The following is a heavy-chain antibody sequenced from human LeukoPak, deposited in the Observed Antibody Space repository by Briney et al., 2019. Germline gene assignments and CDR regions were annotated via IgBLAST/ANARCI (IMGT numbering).Heavy chain of an antibody. CDR1: GGTFSSYA. Sequence: SVKVSCKASGGTFSSYAISWVRQAPGQGLEWMGGIIPISGTANYPQKFQGRVAITTDESTSTAYMELSSLRSDDTAVYYCAREAQFFLGFDPWGQGTLVTVSP. D-gene: IGHD3-3*01. CDR2: IIPISGTA. J-gene: IGHJ5*02. CDR3: AREAQFFLGFDP. V-gene: IGHV1-69*05.